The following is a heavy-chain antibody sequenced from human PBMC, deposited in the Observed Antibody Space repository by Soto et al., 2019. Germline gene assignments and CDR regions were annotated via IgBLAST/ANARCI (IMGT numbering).Heavy chain of an antibody. J-gene: IGHJ3*02. CDR1: SGSISSSNW. CDR2: IYHSGST. Sequence: QVQLQESGPGLVKPSGTLSLTCAVSSGSISSSNWWSWVRQPPGKGLEWIGEIYHSGSTNYNPSLKSRVTISVDKSKNQFSLKLSSVTAADTAVYYCAIRPTKMGFDWLPSFGAFDIWGQGTMVTVSS. CDR3: AIRPTKMGFDWLPSFGAFDI. V-gene: IGHV4-4*02. D-gene: IGHD3-9*01.